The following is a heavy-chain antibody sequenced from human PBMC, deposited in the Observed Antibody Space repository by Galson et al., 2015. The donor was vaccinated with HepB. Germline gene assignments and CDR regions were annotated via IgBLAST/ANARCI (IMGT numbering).Heavy chain of an antibody. Sequence: WAMSGDSVASNSAAWDWTRQSPSRGLEWLGRTYYRSKWYNDYAVSVKSRITINPDTSKNPFSLQLNSVTPEDTAVYYCARDLEEGGAHFDYWGQGTLVTVSS. D-gene: IGHD3-16*01. J-gene: IGHJ4*02. CDR2: TYYRSKWYN. CDR3: ARDLEEGGAHFDY. CDR1: GDSVASNSAA. V-gene: IGHV6-1*01.